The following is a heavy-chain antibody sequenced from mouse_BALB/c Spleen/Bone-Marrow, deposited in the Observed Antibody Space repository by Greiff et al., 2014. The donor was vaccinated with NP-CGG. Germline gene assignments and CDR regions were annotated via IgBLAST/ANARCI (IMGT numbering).Heavy chain of an antibody. V-gene: IGHV1-5*01. CDR1: GYTFTSYW. D-gene: IGHD1-1*01. J-gene: IGHJ3*01. CDR3: TRSGTVVAKWGFAY. Sequence: VQLKESGTVLARPGASVKMSCKASGYTFTSYWMHWVKQRPGQGLEWIGAIYPGNSDTSYNQKFKGKAKLTAVTSTSTAYMELSSLTNEDSAVYYCTRSGTVVAKWGFAYWGQGTLVTVSA. CDR2: IYPGNSDT.